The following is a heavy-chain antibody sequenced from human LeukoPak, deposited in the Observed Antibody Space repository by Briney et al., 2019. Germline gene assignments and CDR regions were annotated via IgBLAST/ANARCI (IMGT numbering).Heavy chain of an antibody. V-gene: IGHV1-46*01. J-gene: IGHJ6*03. CDR2: INPSGGST. Sequence: GASVKVSCKASGYTFTSYYMHWVRQAPGQGLEWMGIINPSGGSTTYAQKFQGRVTMTRDMSTSTVYMELSSLRSEDTAVYYCARDLKRKNYYMDVWGKGTTVTVSS. CDR1: GYTFTSYY. CDR3: ARDLKRKNYYMDV. D-gene: IGHD1-1*01.